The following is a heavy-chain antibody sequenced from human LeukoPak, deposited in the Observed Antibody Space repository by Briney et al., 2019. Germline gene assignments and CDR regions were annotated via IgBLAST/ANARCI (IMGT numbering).Heavy chain of an antibody. D-gene: IGHD4-23*01. Sequence: SGPTLVKPTQTLTLTFTFSGFSLSTSAVAVAWVRQPPGKALEWLALIYWDDDTRYSPSLKSRLSITKDTSKNQVFLTMTNMEPVDTATYYCAHHYRGNCYNTHYGSMSFDYWGQGTLVTVSS. J-gene: IGHJ4*02. CDR3: AHHYRGNCYNTHYGSMSFDY. CDR1: GFSLSTSAVA. CDR2: IYWDDDT. V-gene: IGHV2-5*02.